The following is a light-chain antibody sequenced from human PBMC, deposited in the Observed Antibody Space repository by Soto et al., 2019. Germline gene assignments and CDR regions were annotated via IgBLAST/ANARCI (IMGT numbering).Light chain of an antibody. CDR3: QHSSSDFTT. Sequence: AIRMTHSPSSLSASTVDRVTITCRASQGISSYLAWYQQKPGKAPKVLIYESSNLRGGVSSRFRGSGSGTDFTLTIDRLQSDDFATYYCQHSSSDFTTFGQGTRLEI. CDR1: QGISSY. CDR2: ESS. J-gene: IGKJ5*01. V-gene: IGKV1-8*01.